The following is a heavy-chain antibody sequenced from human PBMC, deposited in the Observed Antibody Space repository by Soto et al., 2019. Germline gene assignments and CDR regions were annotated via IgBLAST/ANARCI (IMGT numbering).Heavy chain of an antibody. D-gene: IGHD3-9*01. J-gene: IGHJ6*02. CDR1: GFTFSSCS. Sequence: ESGGGLVKPGGSLRLSCAASGFTFSSCSMHWVRQAAGKGLEWVSSIDPSSSYIYYADSLKGRFTISRDNAKNSLYLQMNSLRDEDTAVYYCARDLGTGYFRNGMDVWGQGTTVTVSS. CDR2: IDPSSSYI. CDR3: ARDLGTGYFRNGMDV. V-gene: IGHV3-21*01.